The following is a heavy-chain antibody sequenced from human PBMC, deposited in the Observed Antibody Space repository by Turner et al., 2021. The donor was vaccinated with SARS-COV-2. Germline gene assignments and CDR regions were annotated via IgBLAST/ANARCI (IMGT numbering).Heavy chain of an antibody. CDR3: ARVFPTDSSVWYRYYYYYGMDV. CDR2: IYYSGST. V-gene: IGHV4-39*01. CDR1: GGSISSSGYY. D-gene: IGHD6-19*01. Sequence: QLQLQESGPGLVKPSETLSLTCTVSGGSISSSGYYWGWIRQPPGKGLEWIGSIYYSGSTYYNPSLKSRVTISVDTSKNQFSLKLSSVTAADTAVYYCARVFPTDSSVWYRYYYYYGMDVWGQGTTVTVSS. J-gene: IGHJ6*02.